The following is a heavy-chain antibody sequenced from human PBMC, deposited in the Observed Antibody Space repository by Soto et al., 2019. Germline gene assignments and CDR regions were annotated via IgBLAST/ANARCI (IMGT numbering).Heavy chain of an antibody. Sequence: PSETLSLTCNVSGGSITSSEYSWNWIRQAPGKGLEWIGFIYHTGTLYYNPSLKSRVTISLDRSENLFSLKLSSVTAADTAVYFCARDHYSSSSPNYSDSWGQGTLVTVSS. V-gene: IGHV4-30-2*01. D-gene: IGHD6-6*01. CDR1: GGSITSSEYS. J-gene: IGHJ4*02. CDR2: IYHTGTL. CDR3: ARDHYSSSSPNYSDS.